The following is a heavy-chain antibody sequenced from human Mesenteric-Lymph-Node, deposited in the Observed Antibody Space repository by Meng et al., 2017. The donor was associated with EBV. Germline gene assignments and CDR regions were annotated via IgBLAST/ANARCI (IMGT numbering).Heavy chain of an antibody. CDR1: GDSVSSNSAA. Sequence: HVPLQLSGPGLVKPSQTLSLTCGISGDSVSSNSAAWNWIRQSPSRGLEWLGRTYYRSKYYNDYAVYVRSRISINPDTSKNQFSLQLNSVTPEDTAVYYCARDPSGWYYFDYWGQGTLVTVSS. D-gene: IGHD6-19*01. J-gene: IGHJ4*02. V-gene: IGHV6-1*01. CDR2: TYYRSKYYN. CDR3: ARDPSGWYYFDY.